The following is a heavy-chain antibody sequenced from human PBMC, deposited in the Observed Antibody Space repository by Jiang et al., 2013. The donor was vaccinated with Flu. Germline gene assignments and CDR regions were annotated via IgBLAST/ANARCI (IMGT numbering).Heavy chain of an antibody. J-gene: IGHJ6*02. Sequence: SQTLSLTCAISGDNIASNSAAWHWIRQSPSRGLEWVARTYYRPQWYNHFSVSVQSRITINVDTAKNQFSLQLTSVTPEDAAVYYCVRGPPAYHYFGMDVWGQGTTVTVSS. CDR3: VRGPPAYHYFGMDV. V-gene: IGHV6-1*01. CDR1: GDNIASNSAA. CDR2: TYYRPQWYN.